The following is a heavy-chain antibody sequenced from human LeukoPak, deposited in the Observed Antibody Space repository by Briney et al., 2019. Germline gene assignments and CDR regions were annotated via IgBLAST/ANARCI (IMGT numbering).Heavy chain of an antibody. CDR3: ARSSSAHLDY. CDR2: IYHSGST. Sequence: SETLSLTCTVSGGSISSSSYYWSWIRQPPGKGLEWIGYIYHSGSTYYNPSLKSRVTISVDRSKNQFSLKLSSVTAADTAVYYCARSSSAHLDYWGQGTLVTVSS. V-gene: IGHV4-30-2*01. CDR1: GGSISSSSYY. J-gene: IGHJ4*02. D-gene: IGHD6-13*01.